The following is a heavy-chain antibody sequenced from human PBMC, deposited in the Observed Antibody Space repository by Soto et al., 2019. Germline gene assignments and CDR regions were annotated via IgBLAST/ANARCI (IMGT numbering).Heavy chain of an antibody. J-gene: IGHJ5*02. V-gene: IGHV3-30*18. CDR2: ISYDGSNK. CDR1: GFTFSSYG. CDR3: AKDQWQLFTSTPLSARSGFAESNWFDP. Sequence: PGGSLRLSCAASGFTFSSYGMHWVRQAPGKGLEWVAVISYDGSNKYYADSVKGRFTISRDNSKNTLYLQMNSLRAEDTAVYYCAKDQWQLFTSTPLSARSGFAESNWFDPWGQGTLVTVSS. D-gene: IGHD6-13*01.